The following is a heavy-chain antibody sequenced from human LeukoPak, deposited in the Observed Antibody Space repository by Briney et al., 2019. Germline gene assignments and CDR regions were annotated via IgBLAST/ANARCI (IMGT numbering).Heavy chain of an antibody. J-gene: IGHJ5*02. CDR1: GFTFSSYS. Sequence: GGSLRLSCAASGFTFSSYSMNWVRQAPGKGLDWVSYISSSGTTMYYTDSVKGRFTISRDNAKNSLYLQMNSLRDEGTAVYYCAVEGYCSGGSCNTNWFDPWGQGTLVTVSS. CDR3: AVEGYCSGGSCNTNWFDP. CDR2: ISSSGTTM. D-gene: IGHD2-15*01. V-gene: IGHV3-48*02.